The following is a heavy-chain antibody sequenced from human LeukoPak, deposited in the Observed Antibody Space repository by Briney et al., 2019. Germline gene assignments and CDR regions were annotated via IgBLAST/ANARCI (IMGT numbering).Heavy chain of an antibody. J-gene: IGHJ4*02. CDR1: GGSFSSGSYY. CDR2: IYYSGST. V-gene: IGHV4-61*01. Sequence: PSETLSLTCTVSGGSFSSGSYYWSWIRQPPGKGLEWIGYIYYSGSTNYNPSLKSRVTISVDTSKNQFSLKLSSVTAADTAVYYCARVGSDFWSGYYIGYWGQGTLVTVSS. D-gene: IGHD3-3*01. CDR3: ARVGSDFWSGYYIGY.